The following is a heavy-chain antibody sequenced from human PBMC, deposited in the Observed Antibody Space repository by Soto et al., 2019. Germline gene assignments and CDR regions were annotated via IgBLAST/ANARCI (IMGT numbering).Heavy chain of an antibody. D-gene: IGHD7-27*01. CDR2: INSDGSST. V-gene: IGHV3-74*01. CDR3: SSSLLTPFDY. Sequence: EVQLVESGGGLVQPGGSLRLSCAASGFTFSSYWMHWVRQVPGKGLVWVSRINSDGSSTFYADSVKGRFTISRDNAKNTLYLQMNSLRAEDTAVYYCSSSLLTPFDYWGQGTLVTVSS. J-gene: IGHJ4*02. CDR1: GFTFSSYW.